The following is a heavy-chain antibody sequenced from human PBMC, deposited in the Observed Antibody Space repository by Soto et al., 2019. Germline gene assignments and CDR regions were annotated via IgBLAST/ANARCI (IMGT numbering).Heavy chain of an antibody. J-gene: IGHJ4*02. D-gene: IGHD5-18*01. CDR3: SRGHPGYSYGYRGPSYDY. CDR1: GGSIISYY. CDR2: IYYSGST. Sequence: SXTMSLACTFSGGSIISYYWSWIRQPPGKGLEWIGYIYYSGSTNYNPSLKSRVTISVDTSKNQFSLKLSSVTAADTAVYYCSRGHPGYSYGYRGPSYDYWGQGTLVIVSS. V-gene: IGHV4-59*01.